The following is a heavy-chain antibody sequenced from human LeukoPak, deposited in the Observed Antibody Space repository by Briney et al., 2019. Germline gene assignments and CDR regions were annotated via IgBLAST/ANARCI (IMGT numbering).Heavy chain of an antibody. Sequence: GGSLRLSCAASGFTFSSYWMSWVRQAPGKGLEWVANIKQDGSEKYYVDSVKGRFTISRNNAKNSLYLQMNSLRAEGTAVYYCARRGSGSYYKALDYWGQGTLVTVSS. J-gene: IGHJ4*02. CDR3: ARRGSGSYYKALDY. CDR1: GFTFSSYW. D-gene: IGHD3-10*01. CDR2: IKQDGSEK. V-gene: IGHV3-7*01.